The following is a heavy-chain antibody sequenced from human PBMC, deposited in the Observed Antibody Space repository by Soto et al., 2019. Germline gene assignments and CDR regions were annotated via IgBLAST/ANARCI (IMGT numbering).Heavy chain of an antibody. D-gene: IGHD6-13*01. V-gene: IGHV1-2*02. CDR1: GYTFTGYY. CDR3: ASGYSSSWYSWFDP. Sequence: ASVKVSCKASGYTFTGYYMHWVRQAPGQGLEWMGWINPNSGGTNYAQKFQGRVTMTRDTSVSTAYMELSRLRSDDTAVYYCASGYSSSWYSWFDPWGQGTLVTVSS. J-gene: IGHJ5*02. CDR2: INPNSGGT.